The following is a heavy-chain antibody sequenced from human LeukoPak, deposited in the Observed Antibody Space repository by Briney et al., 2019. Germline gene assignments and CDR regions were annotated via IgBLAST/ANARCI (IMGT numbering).Heavy chain of an antibody. J-gene: IGHJ5*02. D-gene: IGHD6-19*01. V-gene: IGHV3-30*18. CDR1: GFTFSSYG. CDR3: AKDVYSSGWALEYNWFDP. Sequence: GRSLRLSCAASGFTFSSYGIHWVRLAPGKGLEWVAVISDDGTRKYYTDSVQGRFTISRDNAKNSLYLQMNSLRAEDTAVYYCAKDVYSSGWALEYNWFDPWGQGTLVTVSS. CDR2: ISDDGTRK.